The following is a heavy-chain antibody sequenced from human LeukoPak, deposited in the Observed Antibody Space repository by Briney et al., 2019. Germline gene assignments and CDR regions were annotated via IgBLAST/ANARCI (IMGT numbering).Heavy chain of an antibody. V-gene: IGHV4-59*01. CDR2: IYYSGST. CDR3: ARARRGGYSYGAFDY. J-gene: IGHJ4*02. D-gene: IGHD5-18*01. Sequence: PSETLSLTCTVSGGSISSYYWSWIRQPPGKGLEWIGYIYYSGSTNYNPSLKSRVTISVDTSKNQFSLKLSSVTAADTAVYYCARARRGGYSYGAFDYWGQGTLVTVPS. CDR1: GGSISSYY.